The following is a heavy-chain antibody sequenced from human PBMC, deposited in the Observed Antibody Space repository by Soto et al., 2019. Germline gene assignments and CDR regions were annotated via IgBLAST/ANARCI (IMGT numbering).Heavy chain of an antibody. J-gene: IGHJ6*02. CDR2: ISYDGSNK. D-gene: IGHD2-8*01. CDR3: ARDHCTNGVCSLYYYGMDV. CDR1: GFTFSSYA. Sequence: GGSLRLSCAAAGFTFSSYAMHWVRQAPGKGLEWVAVISYDGSNKYYADSVKGRFTIPRDNSKNTLYLQMNSLRAEDTAVYYCARDHCTNGVCSLYYYGMDVWGQGTTVTVSS. V-gene: IGHV3-30-3*01.